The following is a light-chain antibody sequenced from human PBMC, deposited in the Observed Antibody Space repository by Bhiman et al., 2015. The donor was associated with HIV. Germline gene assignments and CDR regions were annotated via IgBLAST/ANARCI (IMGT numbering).Light chain of an antibody. CDR1: TSDIGNYNY. V-gene: IGLV2-14*01. J-gene: IGLJ2*01. CDR3: QVWDYTSDQSVV. CDR2: YDG. Sequence: QSALTQPASVSGSPGQSISISCTGTTSDIGNYNYVSWYQQKPGQAPLLVISYDGDRPSGIPERFSGSKSGNTATLTISRAEAEDEADYYCQVWDYTSDQSVVFGGGTQLTVL.